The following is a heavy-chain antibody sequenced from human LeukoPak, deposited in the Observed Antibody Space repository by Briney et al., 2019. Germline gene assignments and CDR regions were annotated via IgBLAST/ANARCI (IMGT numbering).Heavy chain of an antibody. V-gene: IGHV4-39*01. CDR2: LYYSGGT. D-gene: IGHD5-12*01. CDR1: GGSISSSTYY. Sequence: PSETLSLTCTVSGGSISSSTYYWGWIRQPPGKGLEWIGNLYYSGGTYYNPSLKSRVTISVDTSKNQFSLKLSSVTAADTAVYYCARQAISGYDPPPFDSWGQGTLVTVSS. J-gene: IGHJ4*02. CDR3: ARQAISGYDPPPFDS.